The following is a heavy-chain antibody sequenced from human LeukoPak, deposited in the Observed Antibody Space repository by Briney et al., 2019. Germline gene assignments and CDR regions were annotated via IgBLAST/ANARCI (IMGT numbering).Heavy chain of an antibody. CDR2: IWYDGSNK. J-gene: IGHJ4*02. Sequence: GGSLRLSCAASGFTFSSYGMHWVRQAPGKGLEWVAVIWYDGSNKYYADSVKGRFTISRDNSKNTLYLQMNSLRAEDTAVYYCAKSPGVRITMMVVVSFTEFDYWGQGTLVTVSS. CDR3: AKSPGVRITMMVVVSFTEFDY. D-gene: IGHD3-22*01. V-gene: IGHV3-33*06. CDR1: GFTFSSYG.